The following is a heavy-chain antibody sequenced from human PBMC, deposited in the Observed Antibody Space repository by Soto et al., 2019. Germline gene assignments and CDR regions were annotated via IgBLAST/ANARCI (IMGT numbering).Heavy chain of an antibody. CDR2: ISGSGGST. CDR3: ATRSSGWYFDY. CDR1: GFTFSSYA. D-gene: IGHD6-19*01. Sequence: EVQLLESGGGLVQPGGSLRLSCAASGFTFSSYAMSWGLQAPGKGLEWVSAISGSGGSTYYADSVKGRFTISRDNSKNTLYLQMNSLRAEDTAVYYCATRSSGWYFDYWGQGTLVTVSS. V-gene: IGHV3-23*01. J-gene: IGHJ4*02.